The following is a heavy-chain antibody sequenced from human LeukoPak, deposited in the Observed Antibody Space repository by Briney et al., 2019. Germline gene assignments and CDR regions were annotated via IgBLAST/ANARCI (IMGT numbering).Heavy chain of an antibody. CDR2: IIPIFGTA. CDR3: ASSRGSGSYYPPNDY. CDR1: GGTFSSYA. J-gene: IGHJ4*02. Sequence: PGASVKVSCKASGGTFSSYAISWVRQAPGQGLEWMGGIIPIFGTANYAQKFQGRVTITTDESTSTAYMELSSLRSEDTAVYYCASSRGSGSYYPPNDYWGQGTLVTVSS. D-gene: IGHD3-10*01. V-gene: IGHV1-69*05.